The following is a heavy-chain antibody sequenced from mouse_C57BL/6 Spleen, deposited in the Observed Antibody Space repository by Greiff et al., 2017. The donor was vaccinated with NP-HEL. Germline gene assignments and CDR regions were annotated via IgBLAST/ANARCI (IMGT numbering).Heavy chain of an antibody. Sequence: VQLQQSGAELVRPGASVKLSCTASGFNIKDDYMHWVKQRPEQGLEWIGWIDPENGDTEYASKFQGKATITADTSSNTAYLQLSSLTSEDTAVYYCTTVHDYGSSWDAMDYWGQGTSVTVSS. V-gene: IGHV14-4*01. D-gene: IGHD1-1*01. CDR3: TTVHDYGSSWDAMDY. CDR1: GFNIKDDY. CDR2: IDPENGDT. J-gene: IGHJ4*01.